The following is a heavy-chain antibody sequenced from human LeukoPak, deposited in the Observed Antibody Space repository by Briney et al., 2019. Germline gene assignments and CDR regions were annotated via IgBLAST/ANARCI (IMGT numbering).Heavy chain of an antibody. V-gene: IGHV3-30*04. CDR1: GFTFRSFV. CDR3: ARVDTAMGSLDY. J-gene: IGHJ4*02. Sequence: PGRSLRLSCAASGFTFRSFVMHWVRQAPGKGLEWVAAISYEDGSNKYYADSVKGRFTISRDNAKNTLYLQMNSLGAEDTAVYFCARVDTAMGSLDYWGQGILVTVSS. D-gene: IGHD5-18*01. CDR2: ISYEDGSNK.